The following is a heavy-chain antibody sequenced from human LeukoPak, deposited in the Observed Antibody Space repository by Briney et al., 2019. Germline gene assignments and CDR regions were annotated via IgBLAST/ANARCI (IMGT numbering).Heavy chain of an antibody. CDR1: GFTVSSNY. CDR3: ARDLDRYGDYVGY. CDR2: IYSGGST. J-gene: IGHJ4*02. V-gene: IGHV3-53*01. D-gene: IGHD4-17*01. Sequence: PGGSLRLSCAASGFTVSSNYMSGVRQAPGKGLEWVSVIYSGGSTYYADSVKGRFTISRDNSKNTLYLQMNSLRAEDTAVYYCARDLDRYGDYVGYWGQGTLVTVSS.